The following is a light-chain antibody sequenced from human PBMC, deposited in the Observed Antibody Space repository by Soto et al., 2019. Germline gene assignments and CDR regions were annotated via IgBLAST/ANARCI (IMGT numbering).Light chain of an antibody. CDR1: SSDVGAYIF. V-gene: IGLV2-8*01. CDR2: DVN. CDR3: VSFAAGTYV. Sequence: QSVLAQPPSASGSPGQSVTISCTGTSSDVGAYIFVSWYQQHPGKAPKLMVYDVNRRPPGVPDRFFGSKSGNTASLTVSGLQAEDEADYYCVSFAAGTYVFGTGTKVTV. J-gene: IGLJ1*01.